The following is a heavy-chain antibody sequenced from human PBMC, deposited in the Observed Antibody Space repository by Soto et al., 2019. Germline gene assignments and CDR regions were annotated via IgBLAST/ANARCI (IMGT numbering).Heavy chain of an antibody. CDR2: IKQDGSEK. Sequence: GGSLRLSCAASGFTFSSYWMSWVRQAPGKGLEWVANIKQDGSEKYYVDSVKGRFTISRDNAKNSLYLQMNSLRAEDTAVYYCARESSSWYIRYYYYGMDVWGQGTTVTVYS. CDR3: ARESSSWYIRYYYYGMDV. J-gene: IGHJ6*02. D-gene: IGHD6-13*01. V-gene: IGHV3-7*03. CDR1: GFTFSSYW.